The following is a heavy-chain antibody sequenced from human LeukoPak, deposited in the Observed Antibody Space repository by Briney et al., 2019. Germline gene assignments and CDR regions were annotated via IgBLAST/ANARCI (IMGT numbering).Heavy chain of an antibody. CDR3: ARTTLGRSYSLFFDY. V-gene: IGHV4-4*07. J-gene: IGHJ4*02. Sequence: SETLSLTCTVSGGSISSYYWSWIRQPAGKGLEWIGRIYTSGSTNYNPSLKSRVTMSVDTSKNQFSLKLSSVTAADTAVYYCARTTLGRSYSLFFDYWGQGTLVTVSS. CDR2: IYTSGST. CDR1: GGSISSYY. D-gene: IGHD2-15*01.